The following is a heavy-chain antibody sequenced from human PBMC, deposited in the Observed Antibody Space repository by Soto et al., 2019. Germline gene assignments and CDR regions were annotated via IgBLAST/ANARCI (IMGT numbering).Heavy chain of an antibody. CDR1: GGSISSSSYY. V-gene: IGHV4-39*01. Sequence: SETLSLTCTVSGGSISSSSYYWGWIRQPPGKGLEWIGSIYYSGSTYYNPSLKSRVTISVDTSKNQFSLKLSSVTAADTAVYYCARRGGIDSSSWFWSFDYWGQGTLVTVSS. CDR3: ARRGGIDSSSWFWSFDY. D-gene: IGHD6-13*01. CDR2: IYYSGST. J-gene: IGHJ4*02.